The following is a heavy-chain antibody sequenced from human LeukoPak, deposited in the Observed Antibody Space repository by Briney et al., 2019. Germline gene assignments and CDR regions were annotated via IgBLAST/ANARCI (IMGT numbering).Heavy chain of an antibody. CDR1: GFTFSSFN. J-gene: IGHJ4*02. D-gene: IGHD3-22*01. V-gene: IGHV3-21*01. CDR2: ISSTSSLI. Sequence: GGSLRLSCAASGFTFSSFNMNWVRQAPGKGLEWVSSISSTSSLIWYADSLKGRFTISRDNAKNSLYLQMDSLRAEDTAVYYCAKDARRDGDSSGLYAYFDFWGQGTLVAVSS. CDR3: AKDARRDGDSSGLYAYFDF.